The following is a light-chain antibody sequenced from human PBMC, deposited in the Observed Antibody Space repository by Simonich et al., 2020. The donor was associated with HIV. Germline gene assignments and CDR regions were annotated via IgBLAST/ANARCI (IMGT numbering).Light chain of an antibody. V-gene: IGKV2D-29*02. J-gene: IGKJ3*01. CDR3: MQNIQLPPT. CDR1: QSLLHSDGKTY. Sequence: DIVMTQTPLSLSVTPGQPASISCKSSQSLLHSDGKTYLYCDLQKPGHSPQLLIYEVSNRCSGVPDRFSGSGSGTDFTLKISRVEAEDVGVYYCMQNIQLPPTFGPGTKVDIK. CDR2: EVS.